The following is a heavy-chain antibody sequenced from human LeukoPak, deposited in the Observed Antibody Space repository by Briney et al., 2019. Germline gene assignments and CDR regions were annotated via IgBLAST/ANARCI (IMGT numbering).Heavy chain of an antibody. CDR1: GGSITSHY. V-gene: IGHV4-59*05. J-gene: IGHJ6*02. CDR2: IYYSGST. CDR3: ARDSPYSSSWLYYYYYGMDV. Sequence: PSETLSLTCTVSGGSITSHYWSWIRQPPGKGLEWIGSIYYSGSTYYNPSLKSRVTISVDTSKNQFSLKLSSVTAADTAVYYCARDSPYSSSWLYYYYYGMDVWGQGTTVTVSS. D-gene: IGHD6-13*01.